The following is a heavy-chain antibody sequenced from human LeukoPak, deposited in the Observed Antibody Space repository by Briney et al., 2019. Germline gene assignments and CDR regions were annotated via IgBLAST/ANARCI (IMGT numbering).Heavy chain of an antibody. CDR3: ATSSSHSYGYPGHYFDY. Sequence: GSRRLSCAASGFTFSSYAMSWVRQAPGKGLEWVGRIKSKTDGGTTDYAAPVKGRFTISRDDSKNTLYLQMNSLKSEDTAVYHCATSSSHSYGYPGHYFDYWGQGTLVTVSS. CDR2: IKSKTDGGTT. D-gene: IGHD5-18*01. CDR1: GFTFSSYA. J-gene: IGHJ4*02. V-gene: IGHV3-15*01.